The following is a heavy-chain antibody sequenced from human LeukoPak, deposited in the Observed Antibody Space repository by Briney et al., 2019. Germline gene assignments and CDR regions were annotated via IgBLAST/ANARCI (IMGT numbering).Heavy chain of an antibody. CDR2: IYYSGST. Sequence: PSETLSLTCTVSGGSISSSSYYWGWIRQPPGKGLEWIGSIYYSGSTYYNPSLKSRVTISVDTSKNQFSLKLSSVTAADTAAYYCATSITIFGVANDAFDIWGQGTMVTVSS. CDR3: ATSITIFGVANDAFDI. CDR1: GGSISSSSYY. V-gene: IGHV4-39*01. D-gene: IGHD3-3*01. J-gene: IGHJ3*02.